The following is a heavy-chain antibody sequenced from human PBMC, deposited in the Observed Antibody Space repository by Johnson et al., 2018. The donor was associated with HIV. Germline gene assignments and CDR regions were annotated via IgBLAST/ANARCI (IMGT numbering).Heavy chain of an antibody. CDR3: AIPDSSAGDSSGYYHGEAFDI. V-gene: IGHV3-11*04. CDR1: GFTFSDYY. D-gene: IGHD3-22*01. J-gene: IGHJ3*02. Sequence: QVQLVESGGGLVKPGGSLRLSCAASGFTFSDYYMSWIRQAPGKGLEWVSYISSSGSTIYYADSVKGRFTISRDNAKNSLYLQMNSLRAEDTAVYCRAIPDSSAGDSSGYYHGEAFDIWGQGTMVTVSS. CDR2: ISSSGSTI.